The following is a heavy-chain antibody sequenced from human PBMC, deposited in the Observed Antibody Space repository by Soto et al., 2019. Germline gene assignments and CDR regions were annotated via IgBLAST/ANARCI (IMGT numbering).Heavy chain of an antibody. CDR2: INEDGSRK. CDR1: GFTFSSYW. J-gene: IGHJ5*02. V-gene: IGHV3-7*05. D-gene: IGHD6-6*01. Sequence: EVQLEESGGGLVQPGGSLRLSCAAYGFTFSSYWMSWVRQAPGRGLEGVANINEDGSRKYYVDSVKGRFTISRDNAKNSLSLQMNSLRADDTAVYYCARGSGSSSSWGQGTLVTVSS. CDR3: ARGSGSSSS.